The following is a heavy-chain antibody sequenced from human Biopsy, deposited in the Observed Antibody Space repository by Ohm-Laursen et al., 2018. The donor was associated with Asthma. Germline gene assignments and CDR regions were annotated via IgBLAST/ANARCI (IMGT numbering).Heavy chain of an antibody. D-gene: IGHD3-3*02. CDR1: GFTFGDYW. CDR2: IKYDGTEK. Sequence: SLRLSCAASGFTFGDYWMSWVRQVPGKGLEWVANIKYDGTEKNHADSLKGRFTISRDNAKNSLYLQMNSLRAEDTAVYYCARTFHFWSPYHAEHYQLWGQGTLVTVPS. V-gene: IGHV3-7*01. CDR3: ARTFHFWSPYHAEHYQL. J-gene: IGHJ1*01.